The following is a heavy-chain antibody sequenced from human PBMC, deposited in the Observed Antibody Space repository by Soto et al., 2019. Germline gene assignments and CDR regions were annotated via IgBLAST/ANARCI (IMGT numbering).Heavy chain of an antibody. CDR3: ARDRETPVTTLDYFDY. CDR2: IYHSGST. CDR1: GYSISSGYY. D-gene: IGHD4-17*01. J-gene: IGHJ4*02. Sequence: SETLSLTCAVSGYSISSGYYWGWIRQPPGKGLEWIGSIYHSGSTYYNPSLKSRVTISVDTSKNQFSLKLSSVTAADTAVYYCARDRETPVTTLDYFDYWGQGTLVTVYS. V-gene: IGHV4-38-2*02.